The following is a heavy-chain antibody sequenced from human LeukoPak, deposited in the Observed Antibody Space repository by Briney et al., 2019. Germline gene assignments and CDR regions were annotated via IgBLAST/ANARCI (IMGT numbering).Heavy chain of an antibody. Sequence: GGSLRLPCAASGFTFSDYYMSWFRQAPGKGLEWVSYISSSGSSIYYADSVKGRLTISRDNAKNSLYLQMNSLRAEDTAVYYCARGSVDPGSFDIWGQGTMVTVSS. CDR2: ISSSGSSI. V-gene: IGHV3-11*04. CDR3: ARGSVDPGSFDI. J-gene: IGHJ3*02. D-gene: IGHD3-10*01. CDR1: GFTFSDYY.